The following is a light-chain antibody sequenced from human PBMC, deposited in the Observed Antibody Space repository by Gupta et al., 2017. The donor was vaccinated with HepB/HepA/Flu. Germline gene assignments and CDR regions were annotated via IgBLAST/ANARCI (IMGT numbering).Light chain of an antibody. CDR2: WEY. V-gene: IGKV4-1*01. CDR3: QQYKHCISVT. Sequence: DSVVTQSSDSLSVSLGERATINCKSSHSGLYRYNNYNYVGCYQQKPEQPPKLLIYWEYVRETGVFDRFCGSGYGKYVSITNSSRQEEDVAVYYSQQYKHCISVTFGHGTRVDIK. J-gene: IGKJ3*01. CDR1: HSGLYRYNNYNY.